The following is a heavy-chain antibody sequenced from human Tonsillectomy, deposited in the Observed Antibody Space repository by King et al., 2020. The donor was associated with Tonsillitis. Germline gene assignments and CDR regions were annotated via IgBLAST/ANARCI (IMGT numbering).Heavy chain of an antibody. Sequence: VQLVESGGGLVQPGGSLRLSCAASGFTFSSYWMSWVRQAPGKGLEWVANIKQDGSEKYYVDSVKGRFTISRENAKKSLYLQMNSLRAEDTAVYYCARDQFSCSSTSCYTSHYYYYGMDVWGQGTTVTVSS. V-gene: IGHV3-7*01. CDR2: IKQDGSEK. CDR3: ARDQFSCSSTSCYTSHYYYYGMDV. CDR1: GFTFSSYW. J-gene: IGHJ6*02. D-gene: IGHD2-2*02.